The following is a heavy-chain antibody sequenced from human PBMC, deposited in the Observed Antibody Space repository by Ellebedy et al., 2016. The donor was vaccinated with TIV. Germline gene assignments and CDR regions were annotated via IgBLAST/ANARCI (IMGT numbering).Heavy chain of an antibody. Sequence: MPSETLSLTCSVSGGSFTSYYWSWIRQPPGKGLEWIGYISDSGSTNYNPSLKSRVTISVDTSKNQFSLKLSSVTAADTAVYYCARDNYNGMDVWGQGTTVTVSS. J-gene: IGHJ6*02. CDR3: ARDNYNGMDV. CDR1: GGSFTSYY. CDR2: ISDSGST. V-gene: IGHV4-59*12.